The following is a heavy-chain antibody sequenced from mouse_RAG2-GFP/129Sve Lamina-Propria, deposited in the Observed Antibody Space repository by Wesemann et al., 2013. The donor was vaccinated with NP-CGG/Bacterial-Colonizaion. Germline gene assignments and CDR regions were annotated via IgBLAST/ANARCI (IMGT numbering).Heavy chain of an antibody. V-gene: IGHV14-4*01. CDR2: IDPENGDT. CDR3: TPDSSGYADY. J-gene: IGHJ2*01. D-gene: IGHD3-2*02. CDR1: GFNIKDDY. Sequence: EVQLQQSGAELVRPGASVKLSCTASGFNIKDDYMHWVKQRPEQGLEWIGWIDPENGDTEYASKFQGKATITADTSSNTAYLQLSSLTSEDTAVYYCTPDSSGYADYWGQGTTLTVSS.